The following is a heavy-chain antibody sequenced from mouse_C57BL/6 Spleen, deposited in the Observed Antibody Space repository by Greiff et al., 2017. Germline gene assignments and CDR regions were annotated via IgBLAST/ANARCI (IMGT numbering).Heavy chain of an antibody. CDR1: GFSFNTYA. CDR2: IRSKSNNYAT. J-gene: IGHJ3*01. D-gene: IGHD6-1*01. Sequence: EVQRVESGGGLVQPKGSLKLSCAASGFSFNTYAMNWVRQAPGKGLEWVARIRSKSNNYATYYADSVKDRFTISRDDSESMLYLQMNILKTEDTAMYYCVASIRFAYWGQGTLVTVSA. CDR3: VASIRFAY. V-gene: IGHV10-1*01.